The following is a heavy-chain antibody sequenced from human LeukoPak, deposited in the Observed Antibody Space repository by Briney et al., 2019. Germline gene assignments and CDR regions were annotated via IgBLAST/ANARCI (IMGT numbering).Heavy chain of an antibody. CDR2: IIPIFGTA. CDR3: ATVRGHRAFDI. D-gene: IGHD3-16*01. J-gene: IGHJ3*02. CDR1: GYTFTSYG. V-gene: IGHV1-69*13. Sequence: ASVKVSCKASGYTFTSYGISWVRQAPGQGLEWMGGIIPIFGTANYAQKFQGRVTITADESTSTAYMELSSLRSEDTAVYYCATVRGHRAFDIWGQGTMVTVSS.